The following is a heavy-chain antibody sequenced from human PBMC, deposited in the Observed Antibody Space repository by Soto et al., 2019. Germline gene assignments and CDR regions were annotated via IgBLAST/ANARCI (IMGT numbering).Heavy chain of an antibody. Sequence: EVQLAESGGGLAQPRGSLRLSCSASGFTLSGYAMDWVRQAPGQGLGYVSGISSNGVGTYYANSVQGRFTISRDNSKNTVYLQMGSVKPEDMAVYYCARRARPDFYYMDVWGKGTTVTVSS. J-gene: IGHJ6*03. D-gene: IGHD6-6*01. V-gene: IGHV3-64*01. CDR2: ISSNGVGT. CDR1: GFTLSGYA. CDR3: ARRARPDFYYMDV.